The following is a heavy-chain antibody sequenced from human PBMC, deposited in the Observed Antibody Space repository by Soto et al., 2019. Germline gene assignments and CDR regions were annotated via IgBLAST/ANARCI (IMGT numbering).Heavy chain of an antibody. Sequence: QVQLVQSGAEVKKPGASVKVSFKASGYTFTSYGISWVRQAPGQGLEWMRWISAYNGNTKYAQKLQGRVTMTTDTSTSTAYMELRSLRSDDTAVYYCARGGDYDFWSGYYMFTDWFDPWGQGTLVTVSS. V-gene: IGHV1-18*01. CDR3: ARGGDYDFWSGYYMFTDWFDP. CDR1: GYTFTSYG. CDR2: ISAYNGNT. J-gene: IGHJ5*02. D-gene: IGHD3-3*01.